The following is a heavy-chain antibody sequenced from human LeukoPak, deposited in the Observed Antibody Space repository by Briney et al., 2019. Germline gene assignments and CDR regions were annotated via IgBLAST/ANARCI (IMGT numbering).Heavy chain of an antibody. J-gene: IGHJ4*02. CDR3: ARHKRIAVAGYYFDY. Sequence: SETLSLTCTVSGGSIRNYYWSWIRQPPGKGLEWIGYIYYSGSANYNPSLKSRVTMSVDTSKNLFSLKLTSVTAADTAVYYCARHKRIAVAGYYFDYWGQGTLVTVSS. V-gene: IGHV4-59*08. D-gene: IGHD6-19*01. CDR1: GGSIRNYY. CDR2: IYYSGSA.